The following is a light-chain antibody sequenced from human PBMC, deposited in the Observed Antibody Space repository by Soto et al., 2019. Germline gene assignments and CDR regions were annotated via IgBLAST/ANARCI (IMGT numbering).Light chain of an antibody. CDR2: EAS. CDR3: QQRSNWRIT. Sequence: EIVMTQSPATLSASPGERATLSCRASQSVSSNLAWYQQKPGQAPRLLIYEASNRATGIPARFSGSGSGTDFTLTINNLDPEDFGVYYCQQRSNWRITVRQVTRLEIK. CDR1: QSVSSN. V-gene: IGKV3-11*01. J-gene: IGKJ5*01.